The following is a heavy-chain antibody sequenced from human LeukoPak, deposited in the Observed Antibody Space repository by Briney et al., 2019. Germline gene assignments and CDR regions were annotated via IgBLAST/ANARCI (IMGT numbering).Heavy chain of an antibody. CDR2: IYYGGRT. D-gene: IGHD3-22*01. CDR3: ARDNSSYDSNGYLRYFDL. V-gene: IGHV4-59*01. Sequence: SETLSLTCTVSGGSISNYYWSWVRQPPGKGLEWMGYIYYGGRTNYNTSLKSRGIISLDTSKNQFSLKLKSVTAADTAMYYCARDNSSYDSNGYLRYFDLWGRGTLVTVSS. CDR1: GGSISNYY. J-gene: IGHJ2*01.